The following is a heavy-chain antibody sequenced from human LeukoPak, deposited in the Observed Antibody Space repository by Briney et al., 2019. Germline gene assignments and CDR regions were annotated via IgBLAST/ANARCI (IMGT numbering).Heavy chain of an antibody. V-gene: IGHV3-33*06. J-gene: IGHJ3*02. CDR2: IWYDGSNK. CDR3: AKELKTYYYDSSIDAFDI. Sequence: GGSLRLSCAASGFTSSSYGVHWVRQAPGKGLEWVAVIWYDGSNKYYADSVKGRFTISRDNSKNTLYLQMNSLRAEDTAVYYCAKELKTYYYDSSIDAFDIWGQGTMVTVSS. CDR1: GFTSSSYG. D-gene: IGHD3-22*01.